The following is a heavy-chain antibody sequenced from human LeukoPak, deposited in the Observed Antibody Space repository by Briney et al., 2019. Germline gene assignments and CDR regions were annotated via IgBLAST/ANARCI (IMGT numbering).Heavy chain of an antibody. D-gene: IGHD2-15*01. CDR1: GYTFTSYS. Sequence: ASVKVCCKASGYTFTSYSISWVREAPGQGLEWMGWISAYDGNTIYAQKVKGRVTMTTGTSTSTAYMELRSLKSGDTAVYYCARASYCSGGSCYSDYWGQGTLVTVSS. CDR3: ARASYCSGGSCYSDY. J-gene: IGHJ4*02. V-gene: IGHV1-18*01. CDR2: ISAYDGNT.